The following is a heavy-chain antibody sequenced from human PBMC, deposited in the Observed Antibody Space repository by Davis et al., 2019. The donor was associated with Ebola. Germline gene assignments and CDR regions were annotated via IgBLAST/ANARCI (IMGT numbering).Heavy chain of an antibody. V-gene: IGHV3-23*01. J-gene: IGHJ4*02. CDR3: AKSEYFGSGGYFFDY. CDR1: GFTFSSYA. CDR2: ISGTDGAT. Sequence: GESLKISCAASGFTFSSYAMTWVRQATGKGLEWVSSISGTDGATYHADSVRGRFSISRDNSKNTLFLQMNSRRAGDTALYDCAKSEYFGSGGYFFDYWGQGTLVTVSS. D-gene: IGHD3-10*01.